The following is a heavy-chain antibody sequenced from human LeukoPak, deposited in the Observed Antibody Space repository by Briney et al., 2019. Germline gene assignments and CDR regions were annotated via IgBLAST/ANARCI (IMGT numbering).Heavy chain of an antibody. Sequence: SQTLSLTCGISGDSVSSNTAAWNWIRQSPPRGLEWLGRTYYRSKWYNNYALSVKSRITINSDSSKNQVSLQLNSVSPEDTAIYYCARENSRGRFDYWGQGTLVTVSS. CDR2: TYYRSKWYN. CDR1: GDSVSSNTAA. CDR3: ARENSRGRFDY. J-gene: IGHJ4*02. D-gene: IGHD6-19*01. V-gene: IGHV6-1*01.